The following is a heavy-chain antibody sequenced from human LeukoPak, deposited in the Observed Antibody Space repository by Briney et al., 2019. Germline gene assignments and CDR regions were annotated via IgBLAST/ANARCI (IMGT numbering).Heavy chain of an antibody. CDR2: ISYDGSNK. D-gene: IGHD3-3*01. Sequence: PGRSLRLSCAASGFTFSSYGMHWVRQAPGKGLEWVAVISYDGSNKYYADSVKGRFTISRDNSKNTLYLQMNSLRAEDTAVYYCAKEIFGVVIRAFDYWGQGTLVTVSS. V-gene: IGHV3-30*18. CDR3: AKEIFGVVIRAFDY. J-gene: IGHJ4*02. CDR1: GFTFSSYG.